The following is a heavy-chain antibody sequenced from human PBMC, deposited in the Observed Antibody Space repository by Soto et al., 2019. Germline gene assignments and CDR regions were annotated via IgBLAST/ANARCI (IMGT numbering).Heavy chain of an antibody. CDR1: GYTFTSYA. D-gene: IGHD3-22*01. Sequence: ASVKVSCEASGYTFTSYAMHWVRQAPGQRLEWMGWINAGNGETIYAQKFQGRVTMTEDTSTDTAYMELSSLGSEDTAVYYCATDLSPFDDSSGYYYLDYWGQGTLVTVSS. V-gene: IGHV1-3*01. CDR3: ATDLSPFDDSSGYYYLDY. J-gene: IGHJ4*02. CDR2: INAGNGET.